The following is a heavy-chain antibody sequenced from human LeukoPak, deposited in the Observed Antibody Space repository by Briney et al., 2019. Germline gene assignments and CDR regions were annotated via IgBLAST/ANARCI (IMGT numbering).Heavy chain of an antibody. Sequence: PGGSLRPSCAASGFTFSSYAMSWVRQAPGKGLEWVSAISGSGGSTYYADSVKGRFTISRDNSKNTLYLQMNSLRAEDTAVYYCAKGRARFLEWLLYYYYYGMDVWGQGTTVTVSS. CDR2: ISGSGGST. CDR1: GFTFSSYA. D-gene: IGHD3-3*01. CDR3: AKGRARFLEWLLYYYYYGMDV. J-gene: IGHJ6*02. V-gene: IGHV3-23*01.